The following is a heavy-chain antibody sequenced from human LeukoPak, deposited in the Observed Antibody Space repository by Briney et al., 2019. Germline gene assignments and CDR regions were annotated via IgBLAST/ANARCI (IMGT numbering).Heavy chain of an antibody. D-gene: IGHD2-2*01. J-gene: IGHJ4*02. V-gene: IGHV3-7*01. CDR1: GFTFSSYW. CDR2: IKQDGSEK. Sequence: QPGGSLRLSCATSGFTFSSYWMSWVRRAPGKGLEWVANIKQDGSEKNYLDSVKGRFTISRDNAKNSLYLQMNSLRAEDTAVYYCARQRYHDSWGQGTLVTVSS. CDR3: ARQRYHDS.